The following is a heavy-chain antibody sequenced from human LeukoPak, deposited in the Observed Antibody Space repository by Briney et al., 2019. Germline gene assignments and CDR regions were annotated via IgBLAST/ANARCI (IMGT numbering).Heavy chain of an antibody. Sequence: SETLSLTCTVSGGSVSNYYWSWIRQPPGKGLEWIGYIYYTGSTNYDPSLKNRVTISLDTSKKQLSLKLTSVSAADTAVYHCARHGRLNTSGKGGIDVWGQGTTVTVSS. CDR1: GGSVSNYY. CDR3: ARHGRLNTSGKGGIDV. CDR2: IYYTGST. D-gene: IGHD6-19*01. J-gene: IGHJ6*02. V-gene: IGHV4-59*08.